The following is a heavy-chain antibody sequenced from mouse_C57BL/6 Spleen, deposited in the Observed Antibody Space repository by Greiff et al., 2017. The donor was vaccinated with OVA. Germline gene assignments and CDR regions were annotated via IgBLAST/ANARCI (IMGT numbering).Heavy chain of an antibody. CDR1: GYSITSGYY. CDR2: ISYDGSN. Sequence: EVQLQQSGPGLVKPSQSLSLTCSVTGYSITSGYYWNWIRQFPGNKLEWMGYISYDGSNNYNPSLKNRISITRDTSKNQFFLKLNSVTTEDTATDYCARESGDYAMDYWGQGTSVTVSS. V-gene: IGHV3-6*01. J-gene: IGHJ4*01. CDR3: ARESGDYAMDY. D-gene: IGHD1-3*01.